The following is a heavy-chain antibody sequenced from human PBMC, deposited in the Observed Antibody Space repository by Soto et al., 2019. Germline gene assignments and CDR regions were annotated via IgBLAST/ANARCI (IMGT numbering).Heavy chain of an antibody. Sequence: GGSLRLSCAASGFNFGTSGMHWVRQAPGRGLEWVSVISFDGSNRYYEGSVKGRLTISRDTSKSMLYLHINSLTAEDTAIYYCAKDRSTSPGSKRSYLLYF. CDR3: AKDRSTSPGSKRSYLLYF. CDR1: GFNFGTSG. CDR2: ISFDGSNR. D-gene: IGHD2-2*01. V-gene: IGHV3-30*18. J-gene: IGHJ2*01.